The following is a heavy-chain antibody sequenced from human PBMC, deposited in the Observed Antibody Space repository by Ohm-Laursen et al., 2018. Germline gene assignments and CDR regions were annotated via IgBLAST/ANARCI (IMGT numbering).Heavy chain of an antibody. Sequence: SQTLSLTCTVSGGSISSGGYYWSWIRQHPGKGLEWIGYIYYSGSTYYNPSLKSRVTISVDTSKNQFSLKLSSVTAADTAVYYCARVGREMATIDYWGQGTLVTVSA. CDR2: IYYSGST. CDR3: ARVGREMATIDY. V-gene: IGHV4-31*03. J-gene: IGHJ4*02. CDR1: GGSISSGGYY. D-gene: IGHD5-24*01.